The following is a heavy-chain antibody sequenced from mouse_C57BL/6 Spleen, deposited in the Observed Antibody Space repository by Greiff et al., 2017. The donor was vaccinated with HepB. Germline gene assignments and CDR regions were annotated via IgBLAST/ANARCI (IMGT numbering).Heavy chain of an antibody. D-gene: IGHD2-4*01. Sequence: EVQLVESGGGLVKPGGSLKLSCAASGFTFSDYGMHWVRQAPEKGLEWVAYISSGSSTIYYADTVKGRFTISRDNAKNTLFLQMTSLRSEDTSMYYCASGLRHPWYFDVWGTGTTVTVSS. CDR3: ASGLRHPWYFDV. CDR2: ISSGSSTI. J-gene: IGHJ1*03. CDR1: GFTFSDYG. V-gene: IGHV5-17*01.